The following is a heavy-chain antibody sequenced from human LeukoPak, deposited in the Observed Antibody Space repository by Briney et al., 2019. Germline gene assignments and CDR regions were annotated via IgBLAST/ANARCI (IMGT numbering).Heavy chain of an antibody. CDR2: IYPGDSDT. J-gene: IGHJ4*02. CDR1: GYSFTSYW. D-gene: IGHD3-3*01. V-gene: IGHV5-51*01. Sequence: GESLKISCKGSGYSFTSYWIGWVRQMPGKGLEWMGIIYPGDSDTRYSPSFQGQVTISADKSISTAYLQWSSLEASDTAMYYCARRYDFWSGYYTEAFDYWGQGTLVTVSS. CDR3: ARRYDFWSGYYTEAFDY.